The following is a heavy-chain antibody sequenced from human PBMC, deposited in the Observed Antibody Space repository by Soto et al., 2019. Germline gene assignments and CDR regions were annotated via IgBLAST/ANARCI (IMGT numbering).Heavy chain of an antibody. CDR2: IKQDGSEK. V-gene: IGHV3-7*01. CDR3: ARGGRDAYNWLDP. CDR1: GFTFSSYW. D-gene: IGHD3-16*01. Sequence: EAQLVESGGGLVQPGGSLRVSCEVSGFTFSSYWMSWVRQAPGKGLEWVAKIKQDGSEKDYVDSVKGRFTISRDNANNSLYLHMYSLRAEDTAVYYCARGGRDAYNWLDPWGQGTLVTVSS. J-gene: IGHJ5*02.